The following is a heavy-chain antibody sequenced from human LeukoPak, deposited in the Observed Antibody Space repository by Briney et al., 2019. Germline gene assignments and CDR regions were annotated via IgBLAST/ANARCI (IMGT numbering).Heavy chain of an antibody. CDR3: AGGRDRSELYFDS. V-gene: IGHV3-74*01. CDR2: IDSGGSNI. CDR1: GFSFSSYW. D-gene: IGHD2-15*01. J-gene: IGHJ4*02. Sequence: PGGSLRLSCEASGFSFSSYWMHWVRQAPGKGLVWVPRIDSGGSNINYVDSVKGRFTISRDNAKNTLYLQMNSLRVEDTAVYYCAGGRDRSELYFDSWGQGTLVTVSS.